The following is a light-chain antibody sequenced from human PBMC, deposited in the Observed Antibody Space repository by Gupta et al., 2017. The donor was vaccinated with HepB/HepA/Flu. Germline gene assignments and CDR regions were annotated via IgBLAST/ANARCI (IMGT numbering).Light chain of an antibody. J-gene: IGLJ3*02. CDR3: CAYARSTTWV. CDR1: SSYVGTYNL. Sequence: SSLTQPASASRSPGPSITLPCTGTSSYVGTYNLVSWYQQYTDKHPKLMINEVNERPPGVSNRCSGSRSGNTASLTISGLQAEDDADYYCCAYARSTTWVFGGGTKLTIL. V-gene: IGLV2-23*02. CDR2: EVN.